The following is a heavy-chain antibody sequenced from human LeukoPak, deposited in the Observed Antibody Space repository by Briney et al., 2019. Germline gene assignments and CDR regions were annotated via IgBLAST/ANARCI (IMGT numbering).Heavy chain of an antibody. CDR1: GGSISSYY. D-gene: IGHD3-3*01. V-gene: IGHV4-59*12. Sequence: PSETLSLTCTVSGGSISSYYWSWIRQPPGKGLEWIGYIYYSGSTNYNPSLKSRVTISVDTSKNQFSLKLSSVTAADTAVYYCARGPGVTIFGVVIIWRGYFDYWGQGTLVTVSS. J-gene: IGHJ4*02. CDR3: ARGPGVTIFGVVIIWRGYFDY. CDR2: IYYSGST.